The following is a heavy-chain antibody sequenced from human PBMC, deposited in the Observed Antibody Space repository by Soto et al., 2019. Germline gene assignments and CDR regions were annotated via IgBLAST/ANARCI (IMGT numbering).Heavy chain of an antibody. CDR2: IYYSGST. Sequence: SETLSLTCTVSGGSISSGDYYWSWIRQPPGKGLEWIGYIYYSGSTYYNPSLKSRVTISVDTSKNQFSLKLSSVTAADTAVYYCAREGPIVVVPAAPGYFDYWGQGTLVTVSS. CDR3: AREGPIVVVPAAPGYFDY. CDR1: GGSISSGDYY. V-gene: IGHV4-30-4*01. D-gene: IGHD2-2*01. J-gene: IGHJ4*02.